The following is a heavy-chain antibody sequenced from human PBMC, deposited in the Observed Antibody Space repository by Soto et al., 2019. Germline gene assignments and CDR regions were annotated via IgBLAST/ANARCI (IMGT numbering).Heavy chain of an antibody. CDR3: ARAPVGLDTISYFDY. CDR2: IYNGGST. J-gene: IGHJ4*02. V-gene: IGHV4-30-4*01. CDR1: GDSVSSVGFH. Sequence: SETLSLTCTVSGDSVSSVGFHWAWLRRPPGKGLEWIGYIYNGGSTYYRPSLESRMHMSLDATRNDYSLRLTSVTAADTAVYFCARAPVGLDTISYFDYWGQGKLVTVSS. D-gene: IGHD3-3*01.